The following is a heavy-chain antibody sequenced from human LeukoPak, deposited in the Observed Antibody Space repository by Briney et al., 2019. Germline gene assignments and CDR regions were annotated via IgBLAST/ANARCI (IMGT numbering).Heavy chain of an antibody. V-gene: IGHV4-31*03. CDR2: IYYSGST. Sequence: KPSETLSLTCTVPGGSISSGGYYWSWIRQHPGKGLEWIGYIYYSGSTYYNPSLKSRVTISVDTSKNQFSLKLSSVTAADTAVYYCARSGVRLPLFDYWGQGTLVTVSS. D-gene: IGHD3-10*01. CDR3: ARSGVRLPLFDY. J-gene: IGHJ4*02. CDR1: GGSISSGGYY.